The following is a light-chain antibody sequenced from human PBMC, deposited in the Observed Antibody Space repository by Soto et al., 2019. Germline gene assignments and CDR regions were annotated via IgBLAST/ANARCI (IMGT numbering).Light chain of an antibody. J-gene: IGKJ3*01. V-gene: IGKV3-15*01. CDR3: QQYNTWPLT. Sequence: ETVMTQSPATLSVSPGERPTLSCRASQSVSSNLAWYQQKPGQAPRLLLYDASTRATGIHARFSGRGSGTEFPLTISSLQSEDFAVYYCQQYNTWPLTFGPGTKVHIK. CDR2: DAS. CDR1: QSVSSN.